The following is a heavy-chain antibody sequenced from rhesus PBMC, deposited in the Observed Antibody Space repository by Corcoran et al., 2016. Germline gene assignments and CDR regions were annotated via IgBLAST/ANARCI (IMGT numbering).Heavy chain of an antibody. Sequence: QLQLQESGPGLVKPSETLSLTRAVSGGSISSNYWSWIRQPPGKGLEWIGRISGSGGSTDYNPSLKSRVTISTDTSKNQFSLKLSSVTAAGTAVYYCARDLTIVVVFEGFDYWGQGVLVTVSS. J-gene: IGHJ4*01. CDR3: ARDLTIVVVFEGFDY. CDR2: ISGSGGST. D-gene: IGHD3-16*01. CDR1: GGSISSNY. V-gene: IGHV4-173*01.